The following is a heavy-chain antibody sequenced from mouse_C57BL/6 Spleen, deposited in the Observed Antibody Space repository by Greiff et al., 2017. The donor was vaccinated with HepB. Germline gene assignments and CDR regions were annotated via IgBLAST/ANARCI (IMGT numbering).Heavy chain of an antibody. CDR1: GFTFSSYA. D-gene: IGHD3-1*01. J-gene: IGHJ2*01. CDR2: ISDGGSYT. CDR3: ARDGLTPYYFDY. Sequence: EVKLVESGGGLVKPGGSLKLSCAASGFTFSSYAMSWVRQTPEKRLEWVATISDGGSYTYYPDNVKGRFTISRDNAKNNLYLQMSHLKSEDTAMYYCARDGLTPYYFDYWGQGTTLTVSS. V-gene: IGHV5-4*01.